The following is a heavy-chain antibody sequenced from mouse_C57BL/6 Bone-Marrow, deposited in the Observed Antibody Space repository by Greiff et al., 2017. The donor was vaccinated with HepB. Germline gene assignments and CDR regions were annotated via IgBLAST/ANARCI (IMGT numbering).Heavy chain of an antibody. D-gene: IGHD1-1*01. J-gene: IGHJ3*01. CDR3: ARNSFSYYSGSSLFAY. CDR2: VWGGGST. Sequence: QVQLQQSGPGLVQPSQRLSITCTVSGFSLTSYGVHWVRQSPGKGLEWLGVVWGGGSTDYNAAFISRLSISNDNSKSQVFFKMNSLQADDNAVYYCARNSFSYYSGSSLFAYWGQGTLVTVSA. V-gene: IGHV2-2*01. CDR1: GFSLTSYG.